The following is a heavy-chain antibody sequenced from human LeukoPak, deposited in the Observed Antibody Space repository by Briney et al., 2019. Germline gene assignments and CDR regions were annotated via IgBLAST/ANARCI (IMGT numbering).Heavy chain of an antibody. V-gene: IGHV3-23*01. Sequence: PGGSLRLSCAASGFTFSSYAMSWVRQAPAKGLEWVSAISGSGGSTYYADSVKGRFTISRDNSKNTLYMQMNSLRAEDTAVYYCARQLGYCSDGSCYFDYWGQGTLVTVSS. D-gene: IGHD2-15*01. CDR1: GFTFSSYA. CDR3: ARQLGYCSDGSCYFDY. J-gene: IGHJ4*02. CDR2: ISGSGGST.